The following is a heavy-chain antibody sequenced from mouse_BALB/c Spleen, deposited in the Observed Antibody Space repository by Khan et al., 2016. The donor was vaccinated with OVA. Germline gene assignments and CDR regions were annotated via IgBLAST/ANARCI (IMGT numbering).Heavy chain of an antibody. CDR3: ARDQTARATLRFAY. CDR2: IRSSGTYT. D-gene: IGHD3-2*01. CDR1: GFAFSTYD. J-gene: IGHJ3*01. Sequence: EVELVESGGGLVKPGGSLKLSCVASGFAFSTYDMSWVRQTPEKRLEWVATIRSSGTYTYYSVSVKGRFTISRDNARNTLYLQMSRLRPEDTALYYCARDQTARATLRFAYWGQGTLVTVSA. V-gene: IGHV5-9*02.